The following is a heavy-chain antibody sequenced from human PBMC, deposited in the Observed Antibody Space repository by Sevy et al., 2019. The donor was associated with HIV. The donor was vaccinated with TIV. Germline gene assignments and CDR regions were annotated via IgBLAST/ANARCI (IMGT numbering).Heavy chain of an antibody. V-gene: IGHV3-11*06. Sequence: GGSLRLSCVASGFTFSDYYMSWIRQAPGKGLEWVSYISTGSTYTNCADSVKGRFTVSRDNSENSLYLQMNSLRAEDTAVYYCARVRYNYGSYYFDYWGQGTLVTVSS. CDR1: GFTFSDYY. D-gene: IGHD5-18*01. J-gene: IGHJ4*02. CDR2: ISTGSTYT. CDR3: ARVRYNYGSYYFDY.